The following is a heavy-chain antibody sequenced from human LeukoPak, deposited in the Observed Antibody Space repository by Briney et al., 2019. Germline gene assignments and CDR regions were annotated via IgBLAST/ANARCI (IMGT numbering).Heavy chain of an antibody. CDR1: GFIFSSYG. V-gene: IGHV3-33*01. J-gene: IGHJ3*02. CDR3: ARGGAFEAFDI. D-gene: IGHD3-16*01. CDR2: IWFDGSNK. Sequence: GGSLRLSCAASGFIFSSYGMNWVRQAPGKGLEWVASIWFDGSNKYYADSVKGRFTISRDNSKNTLYLQMNSLRAEDTAVYYCARGGAFEAFDIWGQGTMVTVSS.